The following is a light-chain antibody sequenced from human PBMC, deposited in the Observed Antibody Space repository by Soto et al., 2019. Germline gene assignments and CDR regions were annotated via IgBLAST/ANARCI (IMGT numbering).Light chain of an antibody. CDR2: RAS. CDR3: QQSYSTPSIT. Sequence: DIQMTQSPSTLSASVWERVTITCRASQSISSWLAWYQQKPGKAPKLLIYRASSIESGVPSRFSGSGSGTDFTLTISSLQPEDFATYYCQQSYSTPSITFGQGTRLEIK. J-gene: IGKJ5*01. V-gene: IGKV1-5*03. CDR1: QSISSW.